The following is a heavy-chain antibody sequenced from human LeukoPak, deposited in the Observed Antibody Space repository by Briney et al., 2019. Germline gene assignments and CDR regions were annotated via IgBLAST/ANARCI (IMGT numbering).Heavy chain of an antibody. J-gene: IGHJ4*02. CDR3: AKMQGYFDY. CDR2: VTGGGDTT. CDR1: GFTFSSYG. Sequence: PGVSLRLSCAASGFTFSSYGMSWVRQAPGKGPEWVSAVTGGGDTTYYADSVRGRFTISKDNSKNTLYLQMNSLRAEDTAVYYCAKMQGYFDYWGQGTLVTVSS. V-gene: IGHV3-23*01.